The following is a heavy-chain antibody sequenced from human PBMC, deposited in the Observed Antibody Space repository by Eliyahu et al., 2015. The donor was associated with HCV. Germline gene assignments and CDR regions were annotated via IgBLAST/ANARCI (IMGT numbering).Heavy chain of an antibody. CDR3: ARDGQGMAPGNMNYYYGLDV. D-gene: IGHD6-13*01. CDR1: GYTFTDXX. CDR2: INPNXGGT. Sequence: QVQLVQSGAEVKKPGASVKVSCKAYGYTFTDXXXXWVRQAPGQGLEWMGWINPNXGGTDYAQKFQGRVTMSXDTSSTTVYMELSRLKSDDTAIYYCARDGQGMAPGNMNYYYGLDVWGQGTTVSVSS. V-gene: IGHV1-2*02. J-gene: IGHJ6*02.